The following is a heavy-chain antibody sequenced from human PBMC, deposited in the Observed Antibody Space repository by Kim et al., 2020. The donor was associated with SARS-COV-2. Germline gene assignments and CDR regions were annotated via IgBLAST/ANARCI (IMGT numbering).Heavy chain of an antibody. CDR1: GYTFTSYY. CDR2: INPSGGST. D-gene: IGHD3-10*01. Sequence: ASVKVSCKASGYTFTSYYMHWVRQAPGQGLEWMGIINPSGGSTRYAQKFQGRVTMTRDTSKSTVYMELSSLRSEDTAVYYCGGSGRNYYYGMDVWGQGTTVTVSS. V-gene: IGHV1-46*01. CDR3: GGSGRNYYYGMDV. J-gene: IGHJ6*02.